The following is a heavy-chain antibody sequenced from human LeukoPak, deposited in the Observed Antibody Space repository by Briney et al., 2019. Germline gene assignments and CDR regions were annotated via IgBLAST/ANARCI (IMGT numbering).Heavy chain of an antibody. J-gene: IGHJ4*02. Sequence: SGTLSLTCGVSGGSVINTNWWTWVRQPPGKGLEWIGEFHLDGRTNYNPSLESRLTMSVDVSENQVSLKLTSVTAADTAVYYCAREGGFYRPLDYSGQGTLVTASS. D-gene: IGHD3-3*01. CDR1: GGSVINTNW. CDR2: FHLDGRT. V-gene: IGHV4-4*02. CDR3: AREGGFYRPLDY.